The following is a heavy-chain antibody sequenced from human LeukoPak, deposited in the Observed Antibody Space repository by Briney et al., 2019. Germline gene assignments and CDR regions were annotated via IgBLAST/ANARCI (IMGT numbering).Heavy chain of an antibody. D-gene: IGHD3-10*01. Sequence: SETLSLTCTVSGGSISTDYWTCIRQPAGKGLEWIGLIYTSGSTNYNPSLKSRVTMSVDTSKNQFSLKLTSVTAADTAVYYCASDFGYWGQGTLVTVSS. V-gene: IGHV4-4*07. CDR2: IYTSGST. J-gene: IGHJ4*02. CDR3: ASDFGY. CDR1: GGSISTDY.